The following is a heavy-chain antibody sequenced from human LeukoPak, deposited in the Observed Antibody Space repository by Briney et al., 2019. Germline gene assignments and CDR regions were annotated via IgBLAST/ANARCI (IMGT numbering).Heavy chain of an antibody. J-gene: IGHJ4*02. D-gene: IGHD3-22*01. CDR3: AKGFNYYDSSGYDY. Sequence: GGSLRLSCAASGFTFSSYAMSWVRQAPGKGLEWVSAISGSGGSTYYADSVKGRFTISRDNSKNTLYLQMNSLRAEDTAVYYCAKGFNYYDSSGYDYWGQGTLVTVPS. CDR1: GFTFSSYA. CDR2: ISGSGGST. V-gene: IGHV3-23*01.